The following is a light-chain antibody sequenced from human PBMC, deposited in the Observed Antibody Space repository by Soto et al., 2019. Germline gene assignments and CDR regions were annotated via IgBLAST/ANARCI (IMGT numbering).Light chain of an antibody. CDR3: SSKRDSSTLFV. V-gene: IGLV2-14*01. CDR2: EVT. CDR1: SSDVGAYNY. J-gene: IGLJ1*01. Sequence: SVLTQPASVSGSPGQSITISCTGTSSDVGAYNYVSWYQHHPGKVPKLLIYEVTNRPSGVSDRSSGSKSGNTASLTISGLQAEDEADYYCSSKRDSSTLFVFGTGTKVTVL.